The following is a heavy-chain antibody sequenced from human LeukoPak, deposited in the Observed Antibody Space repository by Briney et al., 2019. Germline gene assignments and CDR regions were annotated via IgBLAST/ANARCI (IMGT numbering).Heavy chain of an antibody. Sequence: PSETLSLTCTVSGGSISSSSYYWGWIRQPPGKGLEWIGSIYHSGSTYYNPSLKSRVTIAVETSKNQFSLKLSSVTAADTAVYYCARVVRGVKGYYYYMDVWGKGTTVTVSS. V-gene: IGHV4-39*07. D-gene: IGHD3-10*01. CDR1: GGSISSSSYY. J-gene: IGHJ6*03. CDR2: IYHSGST. CDR3: ARVVRGVKGYYYYMDV.